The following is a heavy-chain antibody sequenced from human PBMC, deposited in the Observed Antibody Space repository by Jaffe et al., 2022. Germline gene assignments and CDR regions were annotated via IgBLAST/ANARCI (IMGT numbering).Heavy chain of an antibody. CDR1: GFTFSSYG. J-gene: IGHJ3*02. V-gene: IGHV3-30*18. CDR2: ISYDGSNK. Sequence: QVQLVESGGGVVQPGRSLRLSCAASGFTFSSYGMHWVRQAPGKGLEWVAVISYDGSNKYYADSVKGRFTISRDNSKNTLYLQMNSLRAEDTAVYYCAKDRAYYDFWSGYYTEAFDIWGQGTMVTVSS. D-gene: IGHD3-3*01. CDR3: AKDRAYYDFWSGYYTEAFDI.